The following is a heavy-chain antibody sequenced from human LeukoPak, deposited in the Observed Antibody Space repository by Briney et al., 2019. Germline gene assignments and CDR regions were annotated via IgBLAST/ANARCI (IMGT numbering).Heavy chain of an antibody. D-gene: IGHD2-2*01. J-gene: IGHJ4*02. CDR3: ARDRQYQLLED. V-gene: IGHV3-53*01. Sequence: PGGSLRLSCAASGFTVSSNYMSWVRQAPGKGLEWVSVIYSGGSTYYADSVKGRFTISRDNSKNTLYLQMNSLRAEDTAVYCCARDRQYQLLEDWGQGTLVTVSS. CDR1: GFTVSSNY. CDR2: IYSGGST.